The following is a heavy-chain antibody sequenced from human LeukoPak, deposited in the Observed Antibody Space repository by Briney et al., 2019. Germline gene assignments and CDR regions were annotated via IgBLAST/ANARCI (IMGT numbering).Heavy chain of an antibody. CDR3: ARDLRITMVRGAYRPPGY. D-gene: IGHD3-10*01. J-gene: IGHJ4*02. V-gene: IGHV1-2*02. Sequence: ASVKVSCKASGYTFNGYYIHWVRQAPGQGLEWMGWINPNSGGTNYAQKFQGRVTMTRDTSISTAYMELSRLRSDDTAVYYCARDLRITMVRGAYRPPGYWGQGTLVTVSS. CDR1: GYTFNGYY. CDR2: INPNSGGT.